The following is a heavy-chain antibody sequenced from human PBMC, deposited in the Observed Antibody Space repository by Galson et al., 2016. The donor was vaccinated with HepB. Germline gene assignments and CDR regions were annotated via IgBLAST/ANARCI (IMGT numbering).Heavy chain of an antibody. CDR2: IYYSGNT. CDR1: GGSISTYY. D-gene: IGHD5-12*01. V-gene: IGHV4-59*01. J-gene: IGHJ5*02. CDR3: AREQGGDSGYDHNWFDP. Sequence: SETLSLTCSVSGGSISTYYWSWIRQPPGKGLEWIGYIYYSGNTKYNPSLKSRVTISVDPPKNQLSLKLSSVTAADTAMYYCAREQGGDSGYDHNWFDPWGQGTLVTVSS.